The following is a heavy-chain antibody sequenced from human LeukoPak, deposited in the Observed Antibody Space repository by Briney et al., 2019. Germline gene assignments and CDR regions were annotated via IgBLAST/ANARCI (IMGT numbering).Heavy chain of an antibody. CDR1: GGSISSYY. Sequence: PSETLSLTCTVSGGSISSYYWSWIRQPPGKGLEWIGYIYYSGSTNYNPSLKSRVTIPVDTSKNQFSLKLSSVTAADTAVYYCAREDSTIDAFDIWGQGTMVTVSS. CDR3: AREDSTIDAFDI. D-gene: IGHD3-9*01. V-gene: IGHV4-59*01. J-gene: IGHJ3*02. CDR2: IYYSGST.